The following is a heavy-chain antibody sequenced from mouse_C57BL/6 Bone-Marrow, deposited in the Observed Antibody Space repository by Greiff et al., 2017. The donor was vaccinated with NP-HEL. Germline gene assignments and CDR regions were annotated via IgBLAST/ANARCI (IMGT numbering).Heavy chain of an antibody. CDR1: GYTFTDYN. CDR3: ARGTLGRVDY. J-gene: IGHJ2*01. CDR2: INPNNGGT. V-gene: IGHV1-22*01. D-gene: IGHD4-1*01. Sequence: EVQLQQSGPELVKPGASVKMSCKASGYTFTDYNMHWVKQSHGKSLEWIGYINPNNGGTSYNQKFKGKSTLTVNKSTSTAYMELRSLTSEDSAVYYCARGTLGRVDYWGQGTTLTVSS.